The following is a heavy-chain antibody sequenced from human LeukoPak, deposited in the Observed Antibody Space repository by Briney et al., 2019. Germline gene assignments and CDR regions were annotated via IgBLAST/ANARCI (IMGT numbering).Heavy chain of an antibody. CDR1: GGSISSGGYY. D-gene: IGHD2/OR15-2a*01. Sequence: SQTLSLTCTVSGGSISSGGYYWSWIRQPPGKGLEWIGYIYHSGSTYYNPSLKSRVTISVDRSKNQFSLKLSSVTAADTAVYYCASSRSGIVPGWGQGTLVTVSS. J-gene: IGHJ4*02. CDR2: IYHSGST. V-gene: IGHV4-30-2*01. CDR3: ASSRSGIVPG.